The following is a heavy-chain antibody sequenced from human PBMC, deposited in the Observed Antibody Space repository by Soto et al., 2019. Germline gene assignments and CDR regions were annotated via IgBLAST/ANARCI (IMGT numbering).Heavy chain of an antibody. CDR2: INHSGST. Sequence: PSETLSLTCAVYGGSFSGYYWSWIRQPPGKGLEWIGEINHSGSTNYNPSLKSRVTISVDTSKNQFSLKLSSVTAADTAVYYCARATTTPYCSSTSCVVDYWGQGTLVTVSS. J-gene: IGHJ4*02. V-gene: IGHV4-34*01. D-gene: IGHD2-2*01. CDR1: GGSFSGYY. CDR3: ARATTTPYCSSTSCVVDY.